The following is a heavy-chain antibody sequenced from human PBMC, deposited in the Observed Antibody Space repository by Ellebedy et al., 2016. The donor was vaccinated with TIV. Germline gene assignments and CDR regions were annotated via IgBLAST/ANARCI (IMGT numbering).Heavy chain of an antibody. D-gene: IGHD6-19*01. Sequence: ASVKVSXXASGYTFTGYYMHWVRQAPGQGLEWMGWINPNSGGTNYAQKFQGWVTMTRDTSISTAYMELSRLRSDDTAVYYCARVRQWLVHNDAFDIWGQGTMVSVSS. CDR1: GYTFTGYY. CDR3: ARVRQWLVHNDAFDI. V-gene: IGHV1-2*04. J-gene: IGHJ3*02. CDR2: INPNSGGT.